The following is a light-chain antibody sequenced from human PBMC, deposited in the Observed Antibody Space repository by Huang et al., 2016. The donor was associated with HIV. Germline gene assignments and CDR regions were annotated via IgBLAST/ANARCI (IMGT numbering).Light chain of an antibody. J-gene: IGKJ1*01. Sequence: EIVLTQSPGTLSLSPGERATLSCRASQSFSSNYLAWYQQKPGQAPRLLIYGASSRATGNPDRFNGSGSGTDFTLSISRLEPEDFAVYYCQQYGSSVVTFGQGTKVEVQ. CDR3: QQYGSSVVT. CDR2: GAS. V-gene: IGKV3-20*01. CDR1: QSFSSNY.